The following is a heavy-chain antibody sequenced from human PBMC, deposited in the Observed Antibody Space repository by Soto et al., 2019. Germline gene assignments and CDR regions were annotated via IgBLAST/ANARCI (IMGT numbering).Heavy chain of an antibody. CDR1: GFTFSSYA. D-gene: IGHD1-20*01. Sequence: QVQLVESGGGVVQPGRSLRLSCAASGFTFSSYAMHWVRQAPGKGLEWVAVISDDGSNKYYADSVKGRFTISRDNSKNTLYLQMNSLRYEDTGVYYCAREFHYGNNWNYLDYWCQGNLVTVSS. J-gene: IGHJ4*02. V-gene: IGHV3-30-3*01. CDR3: AREFHYGNNWNYLDY. CDR2: ISDDGSNK.